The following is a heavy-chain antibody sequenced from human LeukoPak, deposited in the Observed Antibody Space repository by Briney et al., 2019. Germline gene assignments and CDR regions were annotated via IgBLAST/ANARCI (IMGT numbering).Heavy chain of an antibody. V-gene: IGHV3-23*01. CDR1: GFTFRSYV. CDR2: ITGDGGGT. D-gene: IGHD1-26*01. J-gene: IGHJ4*02. CDR3: AKETSSGNFVTIDC. Sequence: GGSLRLSCAASGFTFRSYVMSWVRQTPGKRLEWVSAITGDGGGTNHADSVKGRFTISRDNSKNTLYLQMDSLRAEDTAVYYCAKETSSGNFVTIDCWGQGTLVTVSS.